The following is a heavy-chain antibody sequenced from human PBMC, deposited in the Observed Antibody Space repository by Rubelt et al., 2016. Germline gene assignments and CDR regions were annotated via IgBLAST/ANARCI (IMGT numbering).Heavy chain of an antibody. D-gene: IGHD2/OR15-2a*01. CDR2: VYSGVST. CDR3: ARGQFFSPA. CDR1: GFTVSSNY. V-gene: IGHV3-66*01. J-gene: IGHJ5*02. Sequence: VQLVESGGGVVQPGRSLRLSCAASGFTVSSNYMSWVRQAPGKGLEWVPVVYSGVSTYYADSVNVRFTISMDNSKNTLYLQMNSLRAEDTAVYYCARGQFFSPAWGQGNLVTVSS.